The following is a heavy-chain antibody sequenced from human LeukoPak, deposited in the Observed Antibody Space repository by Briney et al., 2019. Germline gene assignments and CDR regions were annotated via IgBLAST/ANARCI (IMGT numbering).Heavy chain of an antibody. Sequence: GGSLRLSCAASGFTFSSYAMSWVRQAPGRGLEWVSAISGSGGSTYYADSVKGRFTISRDNSKNTLYLQMNSLRAEDTAVYYCARVKGDPGDYWGQGTLVTVSS. V-gene: IGHV3-23*01. D-gene: IGHD3-16*01. CDR2: ISGSGGST. CDR1: GFTFSSYA. CDR3: ARVKGDPGDY. J-gene: IGHJ4*02.